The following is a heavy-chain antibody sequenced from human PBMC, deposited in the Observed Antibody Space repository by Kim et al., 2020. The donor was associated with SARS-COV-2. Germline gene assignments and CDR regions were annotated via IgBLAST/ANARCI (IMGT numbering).Heavy chain of an antibody. D-gene: IGHD3-10*01. CDR3: AHRGVTMGSRYFDF. CDR2: IYGDDDK. Sequence: SGPTLVKPTQTLTLTCTFSGFSLTTGGMGVGWIRQPPGKALEWVALIYGDDDKYYGPSLRSRVTVSKDTSRNQVVLTMTNMDPVDTGTYYCAHRGVTMGSRYFDFWGQGILVTVSS. CDR1: GFSLTTGGMG. V-gene: IGHV2-5*05. J-gene: IGHJ4*02.